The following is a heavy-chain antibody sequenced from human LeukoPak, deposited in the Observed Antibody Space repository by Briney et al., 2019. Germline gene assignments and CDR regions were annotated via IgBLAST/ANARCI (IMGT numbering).Heavy chain of an antibody. CDR2: ISYDGSNK. CDR3: AKGNRYAFDI. J-gene: IGHJ3*02. V-gene: IGHV3-30*18. CDR1: GFTFSSYG. D-gene: IGHD1-14*01. Sequence: GGSLRLSCAASGFTFSSYGVHWVRQAPGKGLEWVAVISYDGSNKYYADSVKGRFTISRDNSKNTLYLQMNSLRAEDTAVYYCAKGNRYAFDIWGQGTMVTVSS.